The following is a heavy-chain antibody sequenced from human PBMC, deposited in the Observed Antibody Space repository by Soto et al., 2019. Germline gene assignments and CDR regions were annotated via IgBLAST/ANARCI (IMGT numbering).Heavy chain of an antibody. D-gene: IGHD3-9*01. V-gene: IGHV3-33*08. J-gene: IGHJ4*02. Sequence: VQLVESGGGVVQPGGSLRLSCAASGFTFSYYGFHWVRQAPGKGLERVAVMHTGGNEKYYFDSVKGRFTVSRNDSRNMVYLEMSGLRAEETAEYFCARDADTTGHYSHFDLWGRGALVAVS. CDR3: ARDADTTGHYSHFDL. CDR1: GFTFSYYG. CDR2: MHTGGNEK.